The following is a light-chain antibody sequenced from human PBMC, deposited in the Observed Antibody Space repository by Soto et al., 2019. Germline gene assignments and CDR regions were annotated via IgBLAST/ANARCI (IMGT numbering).Light chain of an antibody. V-gene: IGKV3-11*01. CDR1: QSVTTY. Sequence: ETVLTQSPATLYLSPGESATLSCSASQSVTTYLAWYLQNPGRAPRLLIYDVSNRATGIPARFSGSGSGTDFTLTISSLEPEDSAVYYCQQRSNWPQAYTFGEATKLEI. CDR2: DVS. J-gene: IGKJ2*01. CDR3: QQRSNWPQAYT.